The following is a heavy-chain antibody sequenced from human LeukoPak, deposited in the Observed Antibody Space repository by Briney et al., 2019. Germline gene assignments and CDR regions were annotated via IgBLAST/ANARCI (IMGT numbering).Heavy chain of an antibody. CDR2: INHSGST. J-gene: IGHJ4*02. Sequence: GSLRLSCAASGFTFSSYNMNWVRQPPGKGLEWIGEINHSGSTNYNPSLKSRVTISVDTSKNQFSLKLSSVTAADTAVYYCARQRGSSTAIAARSVDYWGQGTLVTVSS. D-gene: IGHD6-6*01. CDR3: ARQRGSSTAIAARSVDY. CDR1: GFTFSSYN. V-gene: IGHV4-34*01.